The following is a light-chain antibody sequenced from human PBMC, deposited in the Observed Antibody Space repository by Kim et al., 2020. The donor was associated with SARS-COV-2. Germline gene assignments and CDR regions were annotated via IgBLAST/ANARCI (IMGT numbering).Light chain of an antibody. CDR1: QDIDNY. J-gene: IGKJ5*01. CDR3: QYRKNYPLT. V-gene: IGKV1-9*01. CDR2: AAS. Sequence: IQLTQSPSSLSASVGDRVTITCRATQDIDNYVAWYQQKPGKAPNLLISAASTLQSGVPSRFSGSGSGTDFALTINSLQPEDFAAYYCQYRKNYPLTFGQGTRLEMK.